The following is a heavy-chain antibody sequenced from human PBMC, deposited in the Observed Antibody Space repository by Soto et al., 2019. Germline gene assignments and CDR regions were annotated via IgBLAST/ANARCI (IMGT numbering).Heavy chain of an antibody. Sequence: SETLSLTCAVYGGSFSGYYWSWIRQPPGKGLEWIGEINHSGSTNYNPSLKSRVTISVDTSKNQFSLKLSSVTAADTAVYYCARAQSIRGVIIVPYYFDYWGQGALVTVSS. CDR1: GGSFSGYY. CDR3: ARAQSIRGVIIVPYYFDY. V-gene: IGHV4-34*01. D-gene: IGHD3-10*01. J-gene: IGHJ4*02. CDR2: INHSGST.